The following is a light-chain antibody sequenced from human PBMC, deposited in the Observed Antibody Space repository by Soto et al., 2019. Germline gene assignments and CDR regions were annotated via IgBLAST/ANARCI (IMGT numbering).Light chain of an antibody. CDR2: RAS. Sequence: DIQMTQSPSTLSASVGDRITITCRASQSIIRRLAWYQPKPGKAPKLLMYRASTLESGVPSRFSGSGSGTEFTLTICILQPDDFATYYCQHYKSYSEAFGQGTKV. J-gene: IGKJ1*01. V-gene: IGKV1-5*03. CDR3: QHYKSYSEA. CDR1: QSIIRR.